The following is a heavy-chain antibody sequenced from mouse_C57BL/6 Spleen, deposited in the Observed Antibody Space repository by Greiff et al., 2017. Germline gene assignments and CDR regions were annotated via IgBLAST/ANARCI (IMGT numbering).Heavy chain of an antibody. CDR2: ISYDGSN. CDR3: ARAPHMVTTEFAY. Sequence: EVKLLESGPGLVKPSQSLSLTCSVTGYSITSGYYWNWIRQFPGNKLEWMGYISYDGSNNYNPSLKNRISITRDTSKNQFFLKLNSVTTEDTATYYCARAPHMVTTEFAYWGQGTLVTVSA. CDR1: GYSITSGYY. D-gene: IGHD2-2*01. J-gene: IGHJ3*01. V-gene: IGHV3-6*01.